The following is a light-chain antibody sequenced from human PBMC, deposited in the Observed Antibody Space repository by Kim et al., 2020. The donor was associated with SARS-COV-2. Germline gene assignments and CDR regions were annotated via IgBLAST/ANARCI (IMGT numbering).Light chain of an antibody. CDR1: QSVSSN. V-gene: IGKV3-15*01. Sequence: SVSPGERATLSCRASQSVSSNLAWYQQKPGQAPRLLIYGASTRATGIPARFSGSGSGTEFTLTISSLQSEDFAVYYCQQDNNWPLTFGGGTKLEIK. CDR2: GAS. CDR3: QQDNNWPLT. J-gene: IGKJ4*01.